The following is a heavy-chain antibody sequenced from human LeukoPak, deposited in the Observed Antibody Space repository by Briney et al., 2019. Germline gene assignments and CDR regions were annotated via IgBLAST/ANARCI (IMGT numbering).Heavy chain of an antibody. CDR3: ARDHYYDSSGYIPAGDVFDI. D-gene: IGHD3-22*01. J-gene: IGHJ3*02. V-gene: IGHV3-21*01. CDR1: GFTFSSYS. Sequence: GGSLRLCCAASGFTFSSYSMNWVRQAPGKGLEWVSSISSSSSYIYYADSVKGRFTISRDNAKNSLNLQMNSLRAEDTAVYYCARDHYYDSSGYIPAGDVFDIWGQGTKVTVSS. CDR2: ISSSSSYI.